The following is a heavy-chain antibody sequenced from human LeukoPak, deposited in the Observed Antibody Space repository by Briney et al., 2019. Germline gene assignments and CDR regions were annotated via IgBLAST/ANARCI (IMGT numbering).Heavy chain of an antibody. V-gene: IGHV3-30-3*01. CDR2: ISYDGSNK. CDR1: GFTFSSYA. D-gene: IGHD5-12*01. CDR3: ARMGYITIS. J-gene: IGHJ4*02. Sequence: GGSLRLSCSAYGFTFSSYAMHWVRQAPGKGLEWVAVISYDGSNKYYADSVKGRFTISRDNSKNTLYLQMTRLSAKDTAVYYCARMGYITISWGQGALVTVSS.